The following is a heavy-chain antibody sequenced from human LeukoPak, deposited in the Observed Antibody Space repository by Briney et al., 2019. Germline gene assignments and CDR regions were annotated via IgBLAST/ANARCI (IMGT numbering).Heavy chain of an antibody. Sequence: PGGSLRLSCAASGFTFSRYWMSWVRQAPGKGLEWVANIKQDGGEKYYVDSVKGRFTISRDNAKNSLYLQMNSLKAEDTAVYYCARAEGIAVDNYWGQGTLVTVSS. CDR2: IKQDGGEK. D-gene: IGHD6-19*01. J-gene: IGHJ4*02. CDR1: GFTFSRYW. CDR3: ARAEGIAVDNY. V-gene: IGHV3-7*01.